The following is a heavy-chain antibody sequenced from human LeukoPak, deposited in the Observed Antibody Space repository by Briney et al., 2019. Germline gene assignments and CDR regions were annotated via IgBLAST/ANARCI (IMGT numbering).Heavy chain of an antibody. D-gene: IGHD5-18*01. CDR3: ARDLNSYGYKWSFDY. CDR1: GFTFSTYG. J-gene: IGHJ4*02. Sequence: GGSLRLSCAASGFTFSTYGMSWVRQAPGKGLEWVSIVSGGGVNTYYVDSVKGRFTISRDSSKNTLYLQMSTLRVEDTAVYYCARDLNSYGYKWSFDYWGQGTLVTVSS. CDR2: VSGGGVNT. V-gene: IGHV3-23*01.